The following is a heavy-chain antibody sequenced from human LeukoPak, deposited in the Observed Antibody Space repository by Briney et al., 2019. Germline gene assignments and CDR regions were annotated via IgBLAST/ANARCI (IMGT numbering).Heavy chain of an antibody. CDR3: TRAKDERGYYPGDAFDI. J-gene: IGHJ3*02. Sequence: GGSLRLSCAASGFTFSSYAMSWVRQAPGKGLEWVSAISGSGGSTYYADSVKGRFTISRDNSKNTLYLQMNSLKASDTAMYYCTRAKDERGYYPGDAFDIWGQGTMVIVSS. CDR1: GFTFSSYA. D-gene: IGHD3-22*01. CDR2: ISGSGGST. V-gene: IGHV3-23*01.